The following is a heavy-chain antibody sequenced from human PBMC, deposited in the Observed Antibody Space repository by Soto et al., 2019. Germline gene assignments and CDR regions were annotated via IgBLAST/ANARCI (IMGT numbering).Heavy chain of an antibody. CDR3: AGDRVTIFGVVINWFDP. J-gene: IGHJ5*02. Sequence: QVQLVQSGAEVKKPGSSVKVSCKASGGTFSSYAISWVRQAPGQGLEWMGGIIPIFGTANYAQKFQGRVTITGDKSTSTAYMELSSLRSEDTAVYCCAGDRVTIFGVVINWFDPWGQGTLVIVTS. CDR2: IIPIFGTA. CDR1: GGTFSSYA. V-gene: IGHV1-69*06. D-gene: IGHD3-3*01.